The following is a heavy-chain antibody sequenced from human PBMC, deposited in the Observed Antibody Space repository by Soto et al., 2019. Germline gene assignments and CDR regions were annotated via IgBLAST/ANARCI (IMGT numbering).Heavy chain of an antibody. CDR3: ACQQPSYYYYGMDV. D-gene: IGHD5-18*01. Sequence: SVKVSCKASGGTFSSYAISWVRQAPGQGLEWMGGIIPIFGTANYAQKFQGRVTITADKSTSTAYMELSSLRSEDTAVYYCACQQPSYYYYGMDVWGQGTTVTVSS. CDR2: IIPIFGTA. J-gene: IGHJ6*02. CDR1: GGTFSSYA. V-gene: IGHV1-69*06.